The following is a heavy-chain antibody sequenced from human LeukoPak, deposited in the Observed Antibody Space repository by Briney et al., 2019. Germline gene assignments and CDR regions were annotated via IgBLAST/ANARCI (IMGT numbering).Heavy chain of an antibody. D-gene: IGHD4-23*01. CDR2: INPNSGGT. V-gene: IGHV1-2*02. CDR1: GYTFTGYY. Sequence: ASVKVSCKASGYTFTGYYMHWVRQAPGQGLEWMGWINPNSGGTNYAQKFQGRVTMTRDTSNSTAYMELSRLRSDDTAVYYCAREGIKYGGNPVGYWGQGTLVTVSS. J-gene: IGHJ4*02. CDR3: AREGIKYGGNPVGY.